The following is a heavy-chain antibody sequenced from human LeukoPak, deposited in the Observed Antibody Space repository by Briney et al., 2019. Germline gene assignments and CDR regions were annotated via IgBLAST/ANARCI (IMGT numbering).Heavy chain of an antibody. Sequence: ASVKVSCKASGYTFTGYYMHWVRQAPGQGLEWMGWINPNSGGTNYAQKFQGRVTMTRDTSISTAYMELSRLRSDDTAVYYCARGEMRYFRFLGEDYWGQGTLVTVSS. CDR1: GYTFTGYY. CDR3: ARGEMRYFRFLGEDY. D-gene: IGHD3-3*01. CDR2: INPNSGGT. J-gene: IGHJ4*02. V-gene: IGHV1-2*02.